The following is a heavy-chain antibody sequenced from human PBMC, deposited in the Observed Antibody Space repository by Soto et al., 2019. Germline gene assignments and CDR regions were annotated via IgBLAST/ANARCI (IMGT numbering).Heavy chain of an antibody. CDR1: GRSITSHY. Sequence: QVVLQESCPGLVKPSSTLSLTCSVSGRSITSHYRGWVRQPPVKSVEWIGYIYDNGITSQNPSLKSRVTRPADTSQNQFSLKLTSVTGADTAVYYCARTYDSNGYANEFDSWGPGILGTVTS. CDR2: IYDNGIT. CDR3: ARTYDSNGYANEFDS. J-gene: IGHJ4*02. D-gene: IGHD3-22*01. V-gene: IGHV4-59*11.